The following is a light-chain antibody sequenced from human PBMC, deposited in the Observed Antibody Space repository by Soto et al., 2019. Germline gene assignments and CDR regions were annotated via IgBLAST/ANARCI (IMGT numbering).Light chain of an antibody. J-gene: IGLJ1*01. CDR3: SSYTGSSTLYV. Sequence: QSVLTQPASVSGSPGQSITISCTGTSSDVGGYDYVSWYQQHPDKAPKLMIYEVSNRPSGASNRFSGSKSGNTASLTISGLQAEDEADYYCSSYTGSSTLYVFGTGTKLTVL. CDR2: EVS. V-gene: IGLV2-14*01. CDR1: SSDVGGYDY.